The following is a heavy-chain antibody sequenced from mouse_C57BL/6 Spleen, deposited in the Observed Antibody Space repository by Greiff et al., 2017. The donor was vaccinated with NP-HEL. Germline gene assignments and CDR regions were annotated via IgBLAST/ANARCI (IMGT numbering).Heavy chain of an antibody. CDR1: GYTFTNYW. Sequence: VQLQQSGAELVRPGTSVKMSCKASGYTFTNYWIGWAKQRPGHGLAWIGDIYPGGGYTNYNEKFKGKATLTADKSSSTAYMQFSSLTSEDSAIYYCARSDRNWDQGGFAYWGQGTLVTVSA. CDR2: IYPGGGYT. J-gene: IGHJ3*01. CDR3: ARSDRNWDQGGFAY. D-gene: IGHD4-1*01. V-gene: IGHV1-63*01.